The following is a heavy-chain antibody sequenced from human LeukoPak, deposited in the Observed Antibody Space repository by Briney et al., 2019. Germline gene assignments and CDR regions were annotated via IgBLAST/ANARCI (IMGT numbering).Heavy chain of an antibody. Sequence: ASVKVCCKASGGTFSSYAISWVRQAPGQGLEWMGGIIPIFGTANYAQKFQGRVTITADESTSTAYMELSSLRSEDTAVYYCARDWGSYGYSYFQHWGQGTLVTASS. V-gene: IGHV1-69*13. D-gene: IGHD5-18*01. J-gene: IGHJ1*01. CDR2: IIPIFGTA. CDR1: GGTFSSYA. CDR3: ARDWGSYGYSYFQH.